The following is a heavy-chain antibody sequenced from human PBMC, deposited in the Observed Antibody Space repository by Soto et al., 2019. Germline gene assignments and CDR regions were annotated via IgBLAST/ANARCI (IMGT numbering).Heavy chain of an antibody. CDR1: GGSISSSSYY. V-gene: IGHV4-39*01. CDR3: ARSNYYIDC. Sequence: SETLSLTCTVSGGSISSSSYYWGWIRQPPGKGLEWIGSIYYSGSTYYNPSLKSRVTISVDTSKNQFSLKLSSVTAADTAVYYCARSNYYIDCWGQGTLVTVSS. CDR2: IYYSGST. J-gene: IGHJ4*02. D-gene: IGHD3-10*01.